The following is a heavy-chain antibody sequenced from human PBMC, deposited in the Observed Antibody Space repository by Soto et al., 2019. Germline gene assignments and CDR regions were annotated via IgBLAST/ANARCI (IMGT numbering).Heavy chain of an antibody. Sequence: RLSCAASGFTFSNYGMSWVRQAPGKGLEWVSVMSGSGDDAYYADSVKGRFTISRDNSKNMLYLQMNSLRAEDTAVYFCAKKVTIYAVDPADYWGQGTQVTVSS. CDR3: AKKVTIYAVDPADY. D-gene: IGHD3-3*01. CDR1: GFTFSNYG. V-gene: IGHV3-23*01. CDR2: MSGSGDDA. J-gene: IGHJ4*02.